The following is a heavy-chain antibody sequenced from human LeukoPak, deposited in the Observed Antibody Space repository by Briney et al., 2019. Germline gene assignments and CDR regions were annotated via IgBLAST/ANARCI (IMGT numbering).Heavy chain of an antibody. CDR3: ARMEYSSGWGIDY. Sequence: PGGSLRLSCGASGFTFSSYGMHWVRQAPGKGLEWVAVIWYDGSNKYYADSVKGRFTISRDNSKNTLYLQMNSLRAEDTAVYYCARMEYSSGWGIDYWGQGTLVTVSS. CDR2: IWYDGSNK. J-gene: IGHJ4*02. V-gene: IGHV3-33*01. D-gene: IGHD6-19*01. CDR1: GFTFSSYG.